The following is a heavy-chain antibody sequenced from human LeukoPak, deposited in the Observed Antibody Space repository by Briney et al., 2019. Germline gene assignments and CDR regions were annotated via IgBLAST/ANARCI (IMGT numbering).Heavy chain of an antibody. V-gene: IGHV1-69*01. J-gene: IGHJ4*02. CDR2: IIPIFGTA. Sequence: SVKVSCKASGGTFSSYAISWVRQAPGQGLERMGGIIPIFGTANYAQKFQGRVTITADESTSTAYMELSSLRSEDTAVYYCARYSSSWYSFDYWGQGTLVTVSS. CDR1: GGTFSSYA. D-gene: IGHD6-13*01. CDR3: ARYSSSWYSFDY.